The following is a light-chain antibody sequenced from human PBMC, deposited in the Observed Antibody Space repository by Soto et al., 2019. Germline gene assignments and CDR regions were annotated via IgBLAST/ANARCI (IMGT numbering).Light chain of an antibody. CDR1: SRDVGAYDY. J-gene: IGLJ1*01. V-gene: IGLV2-14*03. CDR2: YVD. Sequence: QSVLTQPASGSGSPGQSITISCTGTSRDVGAYDYVSWYLQYPDKAPQLLIYYVDHRPSGVSSRFSGSKSGNTASLTISGLQAEDEGDYYCRSYAEGSMHFFATGAKVIVL. CDR3: RSYAEGSMHF.